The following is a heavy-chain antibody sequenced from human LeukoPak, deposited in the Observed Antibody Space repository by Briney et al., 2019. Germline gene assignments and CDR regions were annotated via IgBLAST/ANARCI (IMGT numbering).Heavy chain of an antibody. CDR1: GYTFTSYY. Sequence: ASVKVSCKASGYTFTSYYMHWVRQAPGQGLEWMGIINPSGGSTSYAQKFQGRVTMNRDTSTSTVYMELSSLRSEDTAVYYCAYDSSGYYLGCAFDIWGQGTMVTVSS. CDR2: INPSGGST. J-gene: IGHJ3*02. V-gene: IGHV1-46*03. D-gene: IGHD3-22*01. CDR3: AYDSSGYYLGCAFDI.